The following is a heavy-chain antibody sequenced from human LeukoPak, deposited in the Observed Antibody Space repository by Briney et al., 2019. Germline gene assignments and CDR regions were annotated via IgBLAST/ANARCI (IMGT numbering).Heavy chain of an antibody. CDR3: ASGTSISARIDY. Sequence: PGRSLRLFCAASGFTFSSYAMHWVRQAPGKGLEWVAVISYDGGNKYYADSVKGRFTISRDNSKNTLYLQMNSLRAEDTAVYYCASGTSISARIDYWGQGTLVTVSS. CDR1: GFTFSSYA. CDR2: ISYDGGNK. J-gene: IGHJ4*02. V-gene: IGHV3-30*04. D-gene: IGHD6-6*01.